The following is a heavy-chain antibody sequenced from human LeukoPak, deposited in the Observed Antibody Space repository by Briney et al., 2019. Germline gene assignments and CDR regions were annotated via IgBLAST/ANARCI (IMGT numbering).Heavy chain of an antibody. CDR3: ARDFRNTGFDY. J-gene: IGHJ4*02. D-gene: IGHD4-17*01. V-gene: IGHV3-11*01. CDR2: ICSDSRII. CDR1: EFPFSKFC. Sequence: GGSLRLPCVVSEFPFSKFCMSWFRQAPGKGLEWISYICSDSRIIHYADSVKGRFTISRDNGKNSLYRQMNSLRAEDTAVYYCARDFRNTGFDYWGQGTLVTVSS.